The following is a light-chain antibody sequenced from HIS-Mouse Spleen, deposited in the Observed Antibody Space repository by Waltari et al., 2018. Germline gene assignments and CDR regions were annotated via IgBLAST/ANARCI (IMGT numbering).Light chain of an antibody. Sequence: QSALTQPASVSGSPGQSITISCTGTSSDVGGYNYVSWYQQHPGKAPKLMIYEVSNRPSGVSNRFSGSKSGSTTSLTISGLQAEDEADYYCSSYTSSSTPWVFGGGTKLTVL. J-gene: IGLJ3*02. CDR3: SSYTSSSTPWV. V-gene: IGLV2-14*01. CDR2: EVS. CDR1: SSDVGGYNY.